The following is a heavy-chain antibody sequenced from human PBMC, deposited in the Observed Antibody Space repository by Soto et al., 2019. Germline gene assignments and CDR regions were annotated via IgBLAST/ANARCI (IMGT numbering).Heavy chain of an antibody. CDR3: TSDTLGARDS. J-gene: IGHJ4*02. CDR1: GFAFSSEW. CDR2: IDPYDTGI. D-gene: IGHD2-15*01. V-gene: IGHV3-74*01. Sequence: GGSLRLSCAASGFAFSSEWMHWVRQAPGKGLVWVSRIDPYDTGITYADSVKGRFTISRDNAKNTLYLQMNSLRAEDTAVYYCTSDTLGARDSWGQGTLVTVS.